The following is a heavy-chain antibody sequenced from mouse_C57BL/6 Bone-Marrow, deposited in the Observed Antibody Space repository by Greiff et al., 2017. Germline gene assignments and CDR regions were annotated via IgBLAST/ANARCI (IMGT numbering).Heavy chain of an antibody. Sequence: QVQLQQSGAELVKPGASVKLSCKASGYTFTSYCMHWVKQRPGQGLEWIGMIHPNSGSTNYNEKFKSKATLTVDKSSSTAYMQLSSLTSEDSAVXDCARSSYCDYCWYFDVWGTGTTVTVSS. CDR3: ARSSYCDYCWYFDV. V-gene: IGHV1-64*01. J-gene: IGHJ1*03. CDR2: IHPNSGST. D-gene: IGHD2-13*01. CDR1: GYTFTSYC.